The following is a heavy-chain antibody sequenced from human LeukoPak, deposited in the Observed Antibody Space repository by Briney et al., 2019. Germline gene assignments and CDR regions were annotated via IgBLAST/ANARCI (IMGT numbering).Heavy chain of an antibody. CDR2: IYSGGST. CDR1: GFTVNSNC. V-gene: IGHV3-53*01. CDR3: VRLRGDAFDI. Sequence: GESLTLSCSASGFTVNSNCTSWVRQAQGQGLEWVAVIYSGGSTYSEESVKGRSTIPRNNSKNTLYVQMHSLRAEGTALYYCVRLRGDAFDIWGQGTMVTVSS. J-gene: IGHJ3*02.